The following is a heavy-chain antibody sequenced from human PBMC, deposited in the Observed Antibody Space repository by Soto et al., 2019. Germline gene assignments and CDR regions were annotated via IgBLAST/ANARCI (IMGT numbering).Heavy chain of an antibody. V-gene: IGHV3-23*01. Sequence: GGSLRLSCAASGFTFSSYAMSWVRQAPGKGPEWVSAISVSGGSTYYADSVKGRFTISRDNSKNTLYLQMNSLRAEDTAVYYCAKIGTGVTIFGVVIIRDPSYYYGMDVWGQGTTVTVS. D-gene: IGHD3-3*01. J-gene: IGHJ6*02. CDR3: AKIGTGVTIFGVVIIRDPSYYYGMDV. CDR1: GFTFSSYA. CDR2: ISVSGGST.